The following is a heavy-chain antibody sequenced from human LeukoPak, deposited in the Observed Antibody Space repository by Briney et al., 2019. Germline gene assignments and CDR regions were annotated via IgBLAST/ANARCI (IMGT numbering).Heavy chain of an antibody. CDR3: ARDVMIKGVKWFDP. CDR2: IYPSGST. J-gene: IGHJ5*02. V-gene: IGHV4-30-2*01. Sequence: SETLSLTCAVSGGSISSGTYSWSWLRQPPGKGLKWIGYIYPSGSTYYYPSLTSRATISIDRSKNQFSLRLTSVTAADTAVYYCARDVMIKGVKWFDPWGQGTLVTVSS. CDR1: GGSISSGTYS. D-gene: IGHD3-16*01.